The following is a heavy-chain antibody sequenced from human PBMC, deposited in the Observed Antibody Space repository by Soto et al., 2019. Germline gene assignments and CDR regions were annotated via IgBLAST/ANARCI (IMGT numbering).Heavy chain of an antibody. CDR3: ARDRDEGELLLGSDAFDI. J-gene: IGHJ3*02. D-gene: IGHD1-26*01. V-gene: IGHV3-30-3*01. CDR2: ISYDGSNK. CDR1: GFTFSSYA. Sequence: GGSLRLSCAASGFTFSSYARHWVRQAPGKGLEWVAVISYDGSNKYYADSVKGRFTISRDNSKNTLYLQMNSLRAEDTAVYYCARDRDEGELLLGSDAFDIWGQGTMVTVSS.